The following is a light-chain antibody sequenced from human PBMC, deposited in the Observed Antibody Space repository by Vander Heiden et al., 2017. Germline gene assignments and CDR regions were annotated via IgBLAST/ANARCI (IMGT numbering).Light chain of an antibody. V-gene: IGLV2-14*01. CDR1: SSDVGGYNY. CDR2: EVS. Sequence: QSALTQPASVSGSPGQSLTISCTGTSSDVGGYNYVSWYQQHPGKSPKLRIYEVSNRPSGVSNRFSGSKSGNTASLTISGLQAEDEADYYCSSYTSSSPPYVFGTGTKVTVL. J-gene: IGLJ1*01. CDR3: SSYTSSSPPYV.